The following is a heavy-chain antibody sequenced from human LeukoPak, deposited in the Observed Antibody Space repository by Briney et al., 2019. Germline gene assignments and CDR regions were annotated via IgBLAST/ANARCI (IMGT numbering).Heavy chain of an antibody. Sequence: GGSLRLSRAASEFTFSSFAMSWVRQAPGKGLEWVSYIRGGGAGALYADSVKGRFTISRDNSKSTMYLQMNRLRVEDKAVYYCAKCAESYGNDAFDMWGPGTMVTVSS. J-gene: IGHJ3*02. CDR3: AKCAESYGNDAFDM. CDR1: EFTFSSFA. CDR2: IRGGGAGA. V-gene: IGHV3-23*01. D-gene: IGHD3-16*01.